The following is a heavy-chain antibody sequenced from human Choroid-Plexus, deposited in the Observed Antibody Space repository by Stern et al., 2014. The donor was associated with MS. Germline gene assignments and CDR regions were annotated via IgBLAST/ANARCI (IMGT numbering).Heavy chain of an antibody. CDR3: AKDRQYLTYFFDH. J-gene: IGHJ5*02. D-gene: IGHD2/OR15-2a*01. CDR1: GFTFGSCA. V-gene: IGHV3-30*18. Sequence: VQLVESGGGVVQPGRPLRLSCVASGFTFGSCAMHWVRQAPGKGLEWAAGASYDGSNKYYADSVKGRFTISRDNSQNTLYMQMSSLRPEDTAVYYCAKDRQYLTYFFDHWGQGSLVTVSS. CDR2: ASYDGSNK.